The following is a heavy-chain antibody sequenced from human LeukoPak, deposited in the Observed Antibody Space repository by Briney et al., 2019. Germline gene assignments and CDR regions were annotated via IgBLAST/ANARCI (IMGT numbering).Heavy chain of an antibody. CDR3: ARDGGSYYPYCYYYYMDV. CDR1: GFTFSSYS. V-gene: IGHV3-21*01. D-gene: IGHD1-26*01. J-gene: IGHJ6*03. Sequence: GGSLRLSCAASGFTFSSYSMNWVRQAPGKGLEWVSSISSSSSYIYYADSVKGRFTISRDNAKNSLYLQMNNLRAEDTAVYYCARDGGSYYPYCYYYYMDVWGKGTTVTVSS. CDR2: ISSSSSYI.